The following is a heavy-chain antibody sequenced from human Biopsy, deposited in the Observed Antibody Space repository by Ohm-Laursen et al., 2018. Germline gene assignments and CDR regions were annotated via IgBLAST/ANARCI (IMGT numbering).Heavy chain of an antibody. CDR2: IYFTGRT. CDR1: GGPIYSYY. Sequence: GTLSLTCTVSGGPIYSYYWSWIRQPPGKALEWIGYIYFTGRTSYNPSLKSRVTMSVNTSKKQFSLRLSSVTAADTAAYYCASAGYNPDWNFDLWGRGTRVTVPS. D-gene: IGHD5-24*01. J-gene: IGHJ2*01. V-gene: IGHV4-59*12. CDR3: ASAGYNPDWNFDL.